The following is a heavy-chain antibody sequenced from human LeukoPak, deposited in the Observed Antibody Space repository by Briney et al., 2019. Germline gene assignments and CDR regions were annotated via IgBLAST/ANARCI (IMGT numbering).Heavy chain of an antibody. CDR3: ARDNGIAVAGPRFDY. D-gene: IGHD6-19*01. CDR1: GGSISSYY. CDR2: IYYSGST. J-gene: IGHJ4*02. V-gene: IGHV4-59*01. Sequence: SETLSLTCTVSGGSISSYYWSWIRQPPGKGLEWIGYIYYSGSTNYNPSLKSQVTISVDTSKNQFSLKLSSVTAADTAVYYCARDNGIAVAGPRFDYWGQGTLVTVSS.